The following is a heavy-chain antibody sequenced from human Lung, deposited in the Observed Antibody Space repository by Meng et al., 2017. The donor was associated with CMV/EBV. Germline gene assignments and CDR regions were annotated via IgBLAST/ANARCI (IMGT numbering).Heavy chain of an antibody. J-gene: IGHJ4*02. CDR1: GFTFSSYS. D-gene: IGHD4-17*01. Sequence: GESLKISCAASGFTFSSYSMNWVRQAPGKGLEWVSSISSSSSYIYYADSVKGRFTISRDNAKNSLYLQMNSLRAEDTAVYYCAREDYGDYGLDYWGQGKXVTGAS. CDR2: ISSSSSYI. CDR3: AREDYGDYGLDY. V-gene: IGHV3-21*01.